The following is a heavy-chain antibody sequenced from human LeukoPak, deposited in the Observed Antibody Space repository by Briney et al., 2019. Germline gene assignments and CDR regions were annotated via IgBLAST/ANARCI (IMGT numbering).Heavy chain of an antibody. J-gene: IGHJ6*02. CDR3: AKDVSGRYCSGGSCSSYYYGMDV. Sequence: PGGSLRLSCAASGFTFSSYGMHWVRQAPGKGLEWVAVISYDGSNKYYADSVKGRFTISRDNSKNTLYLQMNSLRAEDTAVYYCAKDVSGRYCSGGSCSSYYYGMDVWGQGTTVTVSS. V-gene: IGHV3-30*18. D-gene: IGHD2-15*01. CDR1: GFTFSSYG. CDR2: ISYDGSNK.